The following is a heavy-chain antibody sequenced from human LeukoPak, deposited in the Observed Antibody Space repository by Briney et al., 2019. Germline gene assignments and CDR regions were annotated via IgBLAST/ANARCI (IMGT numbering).Heavy chain of an antibody. Sequence: ASVKVSCKPSGYPFIDHYLHWVRQAPGQGLESLGWIDPDTGDTNYPQKFQGRVTMTRDTSSSTAYMELNRLRSDDTAVYYCARAGHNSNSGGYDFWGLGTLVTVSS. CDR1: GYPFIDHY. V-gene: IGHV1-2*02. J-gene: IGHJ4*02. CDR2: IDPDTGDT. D-gene: IGHD3-22*01. CDR3: ARAGHNSNSGGYDF.